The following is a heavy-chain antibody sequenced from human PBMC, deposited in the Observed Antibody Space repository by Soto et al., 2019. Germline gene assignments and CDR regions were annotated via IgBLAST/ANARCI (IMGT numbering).Heavy chain of an antibody. Sequence: GGSLRLSCAASGFTVSINYMSWVRQAPGKGLEWVSVINSGGSTYYADSVKGRFTISRDNSKNTLYLQMNSLRAEDTAVYYCAKIESGYYFDYGGQGSLVTLSS. D-gene: IGHD5-12*01. CDR3: AKIESGYYFDY. CDR1: GFTVSINY. V-gene: IGHV3-66*01. J-gene: IGHJ4*02. CDR2: INSGGST.